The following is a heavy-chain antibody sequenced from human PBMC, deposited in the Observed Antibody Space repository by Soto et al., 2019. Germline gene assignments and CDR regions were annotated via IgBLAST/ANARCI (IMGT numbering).Heavy chain of an antibody. CDR1: GYRFSDYG. D-gene: IGHD3-10*01. Sequence: QVQLVQSGAEVKRAGASVKVSCKTSGYRFSDYGISWVRQAPGQGLEWMGWISAYNGNTKYAQKFQDRVTVTTDTSWSTGYLELRSLTSDATAIYYCARESIRAMEYKGLEVWGPGIAVTVS. CDR2: ISAYNGNT. J-gene: IGHJ6*01. V-gene: IGHV1-18*01. CDR3: ARESIRAMEYKGLEV.